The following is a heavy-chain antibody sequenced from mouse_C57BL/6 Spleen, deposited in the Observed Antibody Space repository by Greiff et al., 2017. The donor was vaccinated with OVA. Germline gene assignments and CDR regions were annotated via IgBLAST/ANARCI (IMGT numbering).Heavy chain of an antibody. CDR2: IWSDGST. D-gene: IGHD3-2*02. CDR3: AGDSGYGDGFDY. CDR1: GFSLTSYG. V-gene: IGHV2-6*03. Sequence: VQLQESGPGLVAPSQSLSITCTASGFSLTSYGVYWVRQPPGKGLEWLVVIWSDGSTTYNSALKSRLSTSKDNSKSQVVLKMNSLQADDTAMYCCAGDSGYGDGFDYWGQGTTLTVSS. J-gene: IGHJ2*01.